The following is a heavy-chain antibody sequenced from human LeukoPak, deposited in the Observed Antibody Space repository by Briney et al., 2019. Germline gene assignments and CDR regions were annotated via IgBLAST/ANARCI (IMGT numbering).Heavy chain of an antibody. D-gene: IGHD3-22*01. J-gene: IGHJ4*02. CDR3: ARAADSSGYYGYFDY. CDR1: GYTFTGSY. CDR2: IIPIFGTA. Sequence: SVKVSCKTSGYTFTGSYMHWVRQAPGQGLEWMGGIIPIFGTANYAQKFQGRVTITTDESTSTAYMELSSLRSEDTAVYYCARAADSSGYYGYFDYWGQGTLVTVSS. V-gene: IGHV1-69*05.